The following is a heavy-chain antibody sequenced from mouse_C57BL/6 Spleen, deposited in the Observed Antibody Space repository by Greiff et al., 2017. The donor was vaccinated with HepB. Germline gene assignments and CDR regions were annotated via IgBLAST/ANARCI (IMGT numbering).Heavy chain of an antibody. Sequence: QVQLQQSGAELVRPGASVTLSCKASGYTFTDYEMHWVKQTPVHGLEWIGAIDPETGGTAYKQKFKGKARLTADKSSSTAYMELRSLTSEDSAVYYCTEGKGSWFAYWGQGTLVTVSA. D-gene: IGHD2-1*01. J-gene: IGHJ3*01. CDR2: IDPETGGT. CDR1: GYTFTDYE. V-gene: IGHV1-15*01. CDR3: TEGKGSWFAY.